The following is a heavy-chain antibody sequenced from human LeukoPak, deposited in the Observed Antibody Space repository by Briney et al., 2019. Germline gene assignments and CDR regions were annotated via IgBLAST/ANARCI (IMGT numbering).Heavy chain of an antibody. V-gene: IGHV3-23*01. CDR1: GFTFSSYA. CDR2: ISGSGGST. D-gene: IGHD3-16*02. Sequence: PGGSLRLSCAASGFTFSSYAMSWVRQAPGKGLEWVSAISGSGGSTYYADSVKGRFTISRDNSKNSLYLQMNSLRAEDTAVYYCARDIGLTFGGVITHLIWGQGTLVTVSS. J-gene: IGHJ4*02. CDR3: ARDIGLTFGGVITHLI.